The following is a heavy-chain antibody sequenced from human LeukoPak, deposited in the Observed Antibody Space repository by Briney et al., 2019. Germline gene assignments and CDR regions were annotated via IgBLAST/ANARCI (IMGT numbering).Heavy chain of an antibody. CDR2: IYYSGST. D-gene: IGHD3-10*01. Sequence: SQTLSLTCTVSGGSISSGGYYWSWIRQHPGKGLEWIGYIYYSGSTYYNPSLKSRVTISVDTSKNQFSLKLSSVTAADTAVYYCARETVTGHYGMDAWGQGTTVTVSS. V-gene: IGHV4-31*03. J-gene: IGHJ6*02. CDR1: GGSISSGGYY. CDR3: ARETVTGHYGMDA.